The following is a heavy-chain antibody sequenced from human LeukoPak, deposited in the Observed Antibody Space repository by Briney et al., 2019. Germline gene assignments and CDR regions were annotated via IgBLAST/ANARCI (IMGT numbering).Heavy chain of an antibody. J-gene: IGHJ3*02. CDR2: ISSSSTI. Sequence: GGSLRLSCAASGFTFSSYSMNWVRQAPGKGLEWVSYISSSSTIYYADSVKGRFTVSRDNAKNSLYLQMNSLRAEDTAVYYCARDRDYGEHPDAFDIWGQGTMVTVSS. V-gene: IGHV3-48*01. CDR3: ARDRDYGEHPDAFDI. D-gene: IGHD4-17*01. CDR1: GFTFSSYS.